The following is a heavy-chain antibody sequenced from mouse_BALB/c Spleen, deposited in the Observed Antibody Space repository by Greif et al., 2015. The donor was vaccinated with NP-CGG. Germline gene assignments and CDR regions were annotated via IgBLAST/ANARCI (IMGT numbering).Heavy chain of an antibody. V-gene: IGHV1S81*02. CDR3: TRYWAGGYLDY. D-gene: IGHD4-1*01. CDR2: INPSNGGT. J-gene: IGHJ2*01. CDR1: GYTFTSYY. Sequence: QVQLKQSGAELVKPGASVKLSCKASGYTFTSYYMYWVKQRPGQGLEWIGEINPSNGGTNFNEKFKSKATLTVDKSSSTAYMQLSSLTSEDSAVYYCTRYWAGGYLDYWGQGTTLTVSS.